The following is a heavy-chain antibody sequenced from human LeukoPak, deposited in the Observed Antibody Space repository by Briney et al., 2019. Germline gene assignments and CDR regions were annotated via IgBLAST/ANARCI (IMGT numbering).Heavy chain of an antibody. CDR2: IRYDGTNK. V-gene: IGHV3-30*02. CDR3: ARDREAYCSGGRCTNFDY. J-gene: IGHJ4*02. Sequence: PGGSLRLSCAASGFSFSSYGMHWVRQAPGKGLEWVAFIRYDGTNKYYADSVKGRFTISRDNSKNTLYLQMNSLRAEDTAVYYCARDREAYCSGGRCTNFDYWGQGSLVTVSS. D-gene: IGHD2-15*01. CDR1: GFSFSSYG.